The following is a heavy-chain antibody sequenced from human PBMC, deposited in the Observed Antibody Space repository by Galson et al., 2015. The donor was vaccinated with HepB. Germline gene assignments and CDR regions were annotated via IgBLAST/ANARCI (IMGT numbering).Heavy chain of an antibody. V-gene: IGHV3-48*01. CDR2: ISSSSSTI. D-gene: IGHD3-22*01. J-gene: IGHJ3*02. CDR1: GFTFSSYS. CDR3: ARDRLSYDSSGDYSENHAFDI. Sequence: SLRLSCAASGFTFSSYSMNWVRQAPGKGLEWVSYISSSSSTIYYADSVKGRFTISRDNAKNSLDLQMNSLRAEDTAVYYCARDRLSYDSSGDYSENHAFDICGQGTMVTVSS.